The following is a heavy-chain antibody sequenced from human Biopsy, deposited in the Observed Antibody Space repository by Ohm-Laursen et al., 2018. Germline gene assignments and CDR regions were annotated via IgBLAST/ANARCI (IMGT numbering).Heavy chain of an antibody. CDR2: IIAVPGLV. Sequence: ASVTVSCKASGGTFSNSAISWVRQAPGEGLEWMRGIIAVPGLVNYAPKFQGRVSITADKSTTTAYMELSNLKSEDPAVYYCATPFQYYDSWGGYPPFDHWGQGTLVTVSS. CDR3: ATPFQYYDSWGGYPPFDH. D-gene: IGHD3-3*01. CDR1: GGTFSNSA. J-gene: IGHJ4*02. V-gene: IGHV1-69*10.